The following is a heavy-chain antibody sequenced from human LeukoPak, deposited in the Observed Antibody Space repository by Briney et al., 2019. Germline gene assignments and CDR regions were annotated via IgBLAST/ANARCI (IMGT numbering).Heavy chain of an antibody. J-gene: IGHJ4*02. CDR2: IYYSGST. CDR3: ARGIAAAGEPFDY. CDR1: GGSISSYY. V-gene: IGHV4-59*08. Sequence: SETLSLTCTVSGGSISSYYWSWIRQPPGKGLEWIGYIYYSGSTNYNPSLKSRVTISVDTSKNQFSLKLSSVTAADTAGYYCARGIAAAGEPFDYWGQGTLVTVSS. D-gene: IGHD6-13*01.